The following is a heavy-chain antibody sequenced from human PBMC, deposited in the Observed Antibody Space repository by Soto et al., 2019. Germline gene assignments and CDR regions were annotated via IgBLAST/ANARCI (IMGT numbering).Heavy chain of an antibody. D-gene: IGHD3-16*01. CDR3: AKWGLTKRPGQSPESGGGMDV. CDR1: GYSFASYY. Sequence: GESLKISCKDFGYSFASYYIAWVRQMPGKGLEWMGIIHPGDSDTRHSPPFQGQVTISADKSINTAYLQWSSLKASDTAMYYCAKWGLTKRPGQSPESGGGMDVWGQGTTVTVSS. J-gene: IGHJ6*02. CDR2: IHPGDSDT. V-gene: IGHV5-51*01.